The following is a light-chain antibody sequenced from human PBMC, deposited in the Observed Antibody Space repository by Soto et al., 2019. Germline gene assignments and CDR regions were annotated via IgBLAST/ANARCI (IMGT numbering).Light chain of an antibody. V-gene: IGLV2-8*01. CDR1: SSDVGGYNY. CDR3: SSYAGSSLV. J-gene: IGLJ3*02. Sequence: ALTQPPSASGSPGQSVTISCTGTSSDVGGYNYVSWYQQHPGKAPKLMIYEVSKRPSGVPDRFSGSKSGNTASLTVSGLQAEDEADYYCSSYAGSSLVFGGGTKLTVL. CDR2: EVS.